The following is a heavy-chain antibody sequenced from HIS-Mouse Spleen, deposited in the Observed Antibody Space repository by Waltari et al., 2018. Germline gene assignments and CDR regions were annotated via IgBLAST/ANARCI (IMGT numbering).Heavy chain of an antibody. J-gene: IGHJ3*02. CDR3: ARGVQLRKGDAFDI. D-gene: IGHD1-1*01. CDR2: TNPNRGGT. Sequence: QVQLVQSGAEVKKPGASVKVSCKASGYTFTGYYMHCLRQAPGQGLEGRGWTNPNRGGTNDAQKFQGRVTMTRDTSISTAYMELSRLRSDDTAVYYCARGVQLRKGDAFDIWGQGTMVTVSS. V-gene: IGHV1-2*02. CDR1: GYTFTGYY.